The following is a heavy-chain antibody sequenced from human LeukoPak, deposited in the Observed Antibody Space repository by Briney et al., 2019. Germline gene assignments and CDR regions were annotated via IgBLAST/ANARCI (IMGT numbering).Heavy chain of an antibody. J-gene: IGHJ5*02. CDR2: ISYDGSNK. CDR3: ARDGRGQLERWGNWFDP. D-gene: IGHD1-1*01. V-gene: IGHV3-30*04. Sequence: PGGSLRLSCAASGFTFSSYAMHWVRQAPGKGLEGVAVISYDGSNKYYADSVKGRFTISRDNSKNTLYLQMNSLRAEDTAVYYCARDGRGQLERWGNWFDPWGQGTLVTVSS. CDR1: GFTFSSYA.